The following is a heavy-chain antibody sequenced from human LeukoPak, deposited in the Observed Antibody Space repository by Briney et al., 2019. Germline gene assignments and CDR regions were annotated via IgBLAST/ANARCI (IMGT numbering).Heavy chain of an antibody. CDR1: GYSFSNNW. D-gene: IGHD1-1*01. V-gene: IGHV5-51*01. CDR2: INPHDFTT. J-gene: IGHJ4*02. Sequence: PGESLKISCQAFGYSFSNNWIGWVRQMPGKGLQWMGIINPHDFTTKYSPSFQGQVTISVDKSINTAFLQWSSLTASDTAVYYCARHSRTGTYRELDYWGQGTLVTVSS. CDR3: ARHSRTGTYRELDY.